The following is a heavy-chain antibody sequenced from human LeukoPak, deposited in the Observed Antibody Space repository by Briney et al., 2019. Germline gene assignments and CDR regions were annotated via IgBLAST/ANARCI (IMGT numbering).Heavy chain of an antibody. V-gene: IGHV1-8*02. D-gene: IGHD3-22*01. J-gene: IGHJ5*02. CDR2: INPNSGNT. Sequence: ASVKVSCKASGYTFTGYYMHWVRQAPGQGLEWMGRINPNSGNTGYAQKFQGRVTMTRNTSISTAYMELSSLRSEDTAVYYCAAHHDTRFDPWGQGTLVTVSS. CDR3: AAHHDTRFDP. CDR1: GYTFTGYY.